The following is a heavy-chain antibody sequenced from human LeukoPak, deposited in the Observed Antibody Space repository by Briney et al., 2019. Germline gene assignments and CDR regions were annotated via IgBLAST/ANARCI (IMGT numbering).Heavy chain of an antibody. V-gene: IGHV4-59*01. Sequence: SETLSLTRTVSGGSISSYYWSWIRQPPGKGLEWIGYIYYSGSTNFNPSLKSRVTISVDTSKNQFSLKMSSVTAADTAVYFCARGGPPGYYYDYYMDVWGKGTTVTISS. CDR1: GGSISSYY. CDR3: ARGGPPGYYYDYYMDV. CDR2: IYYSGST. J-gene: IGHJ6*03.